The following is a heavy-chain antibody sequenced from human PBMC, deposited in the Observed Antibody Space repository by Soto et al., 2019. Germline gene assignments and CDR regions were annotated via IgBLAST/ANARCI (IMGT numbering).Heavy chain of an antibody. CDR2: ISPNSGGT. J-gene: IGHJ4*02. V-gene: IGHV1-2*02. D-gene: IGHD2-2*01. CDR3: GKGRGTVVPGGTRTFDY. Sequence: QVQLVQSGAEVKKSGASVKISCKASGYSFTGYYIHWVRQAPGQGFEWMGEISPNSGGTKYAQKFQGRVTMTRDTSITTVYMDLSNLSPDDTAVYYCGKGRGTVVPGGTRTFDYWGQGTLVTVSS. CDR1: GYSFTGYY.